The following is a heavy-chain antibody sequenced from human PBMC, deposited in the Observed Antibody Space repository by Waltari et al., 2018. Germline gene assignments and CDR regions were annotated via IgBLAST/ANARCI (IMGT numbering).Heavy chain of an antibody. D-gene: IGHD4-17*01. CDR2: ISSSSSYI. CDR3: ARDWGDYDLWYFDL. Sequence: EVQLVESGGGLVKPGGSLRLSCAASGFTFSSYSMNWVRQAPGKGLEGVSSISSSSSYIDYADSVKGRFTISRDNAKNSLYLQMNSLRAEDTAVYYCARDWGDYDLWYFDLWGRGTLVTVSS. CDR1: GFTFSSYS. V-gene: IGHV3-21*01. J-gene: IGHJ2*01.